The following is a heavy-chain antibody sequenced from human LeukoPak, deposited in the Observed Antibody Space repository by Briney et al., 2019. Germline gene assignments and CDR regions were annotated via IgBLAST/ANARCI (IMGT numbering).Heavy chain of an antibody. CDR2: MNPNSGNT. CDR3: ASGYSYGDYYYYYMDV. D-gene: IGHD5-18*01. J-gene: IGHJ6*03. CDR1: GYTFTSYD. Sequence: ASVKVSCKASGYTFTSYDINWVRQATGQGLEWMGWMNPNSGNTGYAQKFQGRVTMTRNTSTSTAYMELSSLRSEDTAVYYCASGYSYGDYYYYYMDVWGKGTTVTVSS. V-gene: IGHV1-8*01.